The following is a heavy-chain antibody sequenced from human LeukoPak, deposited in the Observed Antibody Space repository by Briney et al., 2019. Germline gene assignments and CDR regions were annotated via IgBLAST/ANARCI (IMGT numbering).Heavy chain of an antibody. CDR3: ARAATPTGSGYYY. CDR2: INPNSGGT. J-gene: IGHJ4*02. Sequence: ASVKVSCKASGYTFTGYYMHWVRQAPGQGLEWMGWINPNSGGTKYAQKFQGRVTMTRDTSISTAYMELSRLRSDDTAVYYCARAATPTGSGYYYWGQGTLVTVSS. CDR1: GYTFTGYY. V-gene: IGHV1-2*02. D-gene: IGHD3-22*01.